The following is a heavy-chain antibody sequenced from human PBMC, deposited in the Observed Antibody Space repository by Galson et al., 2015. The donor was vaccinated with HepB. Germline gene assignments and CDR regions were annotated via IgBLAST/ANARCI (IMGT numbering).Heavy chain of an antibody. CDR3: VRDSGTYPRYYDF. CDR1: GFMFSTYW. D-gene: IGHD1-26*01. V-gene: IGHV3-74*01. J-gene: IGHJ4*02. Sequence: SLRLSCAASGFMFSTYWMQWVRHAPGKGLVWVALINPDGTTTDYADSVRDRFTISRDNATNTMSLQMSSLGADDMAVYYCVRDSGTYPRYYDFWGQGTLVTVSS. CDR2: INPDGTTT.